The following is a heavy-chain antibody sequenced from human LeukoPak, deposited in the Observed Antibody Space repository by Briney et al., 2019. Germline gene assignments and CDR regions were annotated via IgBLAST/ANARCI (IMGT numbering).Heavy chain of an antibody. Sequence: GGSLRLSCAASGFTFSSYAMSWVRQAPGKGLEWVSRINSDGSSTSYADSVKGRFTISRDNAKNTLYLQMNSLRAEDTAVYYCAGHLAVAGTFTFDYWGQGTLVTVSS. J-gene: IGHJ4*02. D-gene: IGHD6-19*01. CDR2: INSDGSST. CDR3: AGHLAVAGTFTFDY. CDR1: GFTFSSYA. V-gene: IGHV3-74*01.